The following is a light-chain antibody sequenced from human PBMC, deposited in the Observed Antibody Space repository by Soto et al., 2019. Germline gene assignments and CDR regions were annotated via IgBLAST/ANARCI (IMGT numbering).Light chain of an antibody. CDR1: QSISSW. CDR3: QQYNTYSFT. CDR2: QAS. J-gene: IGKJ2*01. Sequence: DIKMTQSPSTLSASVGDRVTFTCRASQSISSWLAWYQQKPGKAPNLLIYQASRLESGVPSRFSGSGSGTEFTLTISSLQPDDVATYYCQQYNTYSFTFGQGTKLEIK. V-gene: IGKV1-5*03.